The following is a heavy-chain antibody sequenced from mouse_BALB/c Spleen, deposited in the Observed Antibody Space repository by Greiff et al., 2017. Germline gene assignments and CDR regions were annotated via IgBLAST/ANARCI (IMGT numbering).Heavy chain of an antibody. CDR3: ARFAAYYFDY. J-gene: IGHJ2*01. Sequence: EVKVVESGGGLVKPGGSLKLSCAASGFTFSSYGMSWVRQTPDKRLEWVATISSGGSYTYYPASVKGRFTISRDNAKNTLYLQMSSLKSEDTAMFYCARFAAYYFDYWGQGTTLTVSS. V-gene: IGHV5-6*03. CDR2: ISSGGSYT. CDR1: GFTFSSYG.